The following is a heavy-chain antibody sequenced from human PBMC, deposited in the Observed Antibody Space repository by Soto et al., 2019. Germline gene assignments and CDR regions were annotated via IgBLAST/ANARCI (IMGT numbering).Heavy chain of an antibody. J-gene: IGHJ4*02. CDR1: GFTFDDYA. V-gene: IGHV3-9*01. CDR2: ISWNSGSI. Sequence: EVQLVESGGGLVQPGRSLRLSCAASGFTFDDYAMHWVRQAPGKGLEGVSGISWNSGSIGYADSVKGRFTISRDNAKNSLYLQMNSLRAEDTALYYCAKDMTQAAAGYFDYWGQGTLVTVSS. D-gene: IGHD6-13*01. CDR3: AKDMTQAAAGYFDY.